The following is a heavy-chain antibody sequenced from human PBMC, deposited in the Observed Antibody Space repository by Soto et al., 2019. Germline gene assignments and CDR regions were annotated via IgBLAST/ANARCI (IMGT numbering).Heavy chain of an antibody. CDR3: ARVYLGCSSSSVDYYYYMDV. J-gene: IGHJ6*03. CDR1: GYTFTSYY. V-gene: IGHV1-46*03. Sequence: QVQLVQSGAEVKNPGASVKVSCKASGYTFTSYYMHWLRQAPGQGLEWMGIINPSGGSTSYAQKFQGRVTRTRDTSTSTVYMEVSSLRSEDTAVYYCARVYLGCSSSSVDYYYYMDVWGKGTTVTVSS. D-gene: IGHD6-6*01. CDR2: INPSGGST.